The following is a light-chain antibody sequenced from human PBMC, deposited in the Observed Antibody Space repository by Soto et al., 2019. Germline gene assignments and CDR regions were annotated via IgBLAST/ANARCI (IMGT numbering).Light chain of an antibody. CDR2: DAS. J-gene: IGKJ1*01. V-gene: IGKV1-5*01. Sequence: DIQMTQSPSTLSASVGDRVTITCRASQSISSWLAWYQQKPGKAPKLLIYDASSLESGVPSRFSGSGSATESTLTISRLQPDDFATYYCQQYNNYWTFGQGTRVEGK. CDR3: QQYNNYWT. CDR1: QSISSW.